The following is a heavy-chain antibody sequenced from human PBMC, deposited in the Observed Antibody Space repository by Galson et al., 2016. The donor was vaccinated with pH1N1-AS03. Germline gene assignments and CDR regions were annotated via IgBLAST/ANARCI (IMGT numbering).Heavy chain of an antibody. V-gene: IGHV3-23*01. J-gene: IGHJ4*02. CDR3: AKCDVSCQHSTLDY. CDR2: ISPTGETT. D-gene: IGHD2-2*01. Sequence: SCAASGFIFSGNSMSWVRQAPGKGLEWVAAISPTGETTPYADSVKGRFTISRDNSKNTLFLEMDSLRAEDTAVYYCAKCDVSCQHSTLDYWGLGTLVTVSS. CDR1: GFIFSGNS.